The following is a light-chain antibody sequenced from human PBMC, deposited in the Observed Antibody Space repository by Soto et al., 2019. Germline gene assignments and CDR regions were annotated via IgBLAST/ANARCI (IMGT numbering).Light chain of an antibody. Sequence: DIQMTQSPSSLSASVGDRVSITCRASQSISSYLNWYQQRPGKAPHLLIYAASSLQSGVPSRFSGSGSGTDFTLTISSLQPEDFAYYYCQQSYETPWTFGQGTKVEIK. CDR1: QSISSY. V-gene: IGKV1-39*01. CDR3: QQSYETPWT. J-gene: IGKJ1*01. CDR2: AAS.